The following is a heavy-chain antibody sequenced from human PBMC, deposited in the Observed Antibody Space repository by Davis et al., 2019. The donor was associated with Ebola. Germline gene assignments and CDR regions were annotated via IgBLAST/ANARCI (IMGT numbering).Heavy chain of an antibody. CDR3: ARGRYPTSSLDY. CDR2: INPNSGGT. V-gene: IGHV1-2*06. D-gene: IGHD6-6*01. CDR1: GYTFTGYY. Sequence: SVKVSCKASGYTFTGYYMHWVRQAPGQGLEWMGRINPNSGGTNYAQKFQGRVTMTRDTSISTAYMELRSLISDDTAVYYCARGRYPTSSLDYWGQGTLVTVSS. J-gene: IGHJ4*02.